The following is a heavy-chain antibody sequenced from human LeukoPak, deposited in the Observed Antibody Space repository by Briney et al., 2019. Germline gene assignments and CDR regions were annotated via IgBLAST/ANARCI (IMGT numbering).Heavy chain of an antibody. CDR3: ARSDAVTTDPYGY. CDR2: ISAYNGNT. V-gene: IGHV1-18*01. D-gene: IGHD4-17*01. J-gene: IGHJ4*02. Sequence: ASVKVYCKASGYTFTSYGISWVRQAPGQGLDLLAWISAYNGNTNYAQKLQGRVTMTTDTSTGTAYMELRSLGSDDTAVYYCARSDAVTTDPYGYWGQGTLVTVSP. CDR1: GYTFTSYG.